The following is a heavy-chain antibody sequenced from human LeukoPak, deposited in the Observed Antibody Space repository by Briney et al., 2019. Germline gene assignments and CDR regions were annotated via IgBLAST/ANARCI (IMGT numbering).Heavy chain of an antibody. Sequence: GGSLRLSCAASGFTFSSYGMHWVRQAPGKGLEWVAFIRYDGSNKYYADSVKGRFTISRDNSKNTLYLQMNSLRAEDTAVYYCAKGAGMRERVHFDYWGQGTLVTVSS. CDR1: GFTFSSYG. CDR3: AKGAGMRERVHFDY. D-gene: IGHD3-10*01. V-gene: IGHV3-30*02. CDR2: IRYDGSNK. J-gene: IGHJ4*02.